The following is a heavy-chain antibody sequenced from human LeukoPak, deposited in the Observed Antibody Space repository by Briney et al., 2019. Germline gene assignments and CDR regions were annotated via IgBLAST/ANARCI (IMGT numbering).Heavy chain of an antibody. CDR3: VRGFYGSYDY. J-gene: IGHJ4*02. Sequence: PGGSLRLSCAASRFSFSNYEMNWVRQAPGKGLEWVSYISSSGSITYYADSVKGRFTISRDNAKNSLYLQMNSLRAEDTAVYYCVRGFYGSYDYWGQGALVTVSS. D-gene: IGHD1-26*01. V-gene: IGHV3-48*03. CDR1: RFSFSNYE. CDR2: ISSSGSIT.